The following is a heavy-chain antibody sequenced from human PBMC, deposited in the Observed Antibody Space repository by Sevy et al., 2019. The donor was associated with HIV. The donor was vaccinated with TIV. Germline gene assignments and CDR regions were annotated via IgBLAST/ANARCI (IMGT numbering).Heavy chain of an antibody. CDR1: GFTFRSYE. V-gene: IGHV3-48*03. Sequence: GGSLRLSCEASGFTFRSYEMNWVRQAPGKGLEWVPYISSSGSIIYYADSVKGRFTISRDNAKNSLYMQMNSLRAEDTAVYYCARVDANYDKGFDPWGQGTLVTVSS. J-gene: IGHJ5*02. CDR3: ARVDANYDKGFDP. D-gene: IGHD3-22*01. CDR2: ISSSGSII.